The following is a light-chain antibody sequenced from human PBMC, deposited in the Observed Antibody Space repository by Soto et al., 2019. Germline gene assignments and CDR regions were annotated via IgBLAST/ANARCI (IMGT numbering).Light chain of an antibody. CDR3: QHTFNSPPWT. J-gene: IGKJ1*01. V-gene: IGKV1-39*01. CDR2: GAS. CDR1: QNIDMY. Sequence: DIQMTQSPATLSASVGDRVTITFRASQNIDMYLNWYQQKPGKAPRVLISGASNLQSGVPSRFSGSGSGTDFTLTISSLQSEDFASYFCQHTFNSPPWTFGQGTKVDI.